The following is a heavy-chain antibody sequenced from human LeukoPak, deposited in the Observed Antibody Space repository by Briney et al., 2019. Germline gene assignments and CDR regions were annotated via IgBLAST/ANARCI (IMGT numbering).Heavy chain of an antibody. CDR1: GFTFSSYW. CDR3: ARALGSYDDF. CDR2: INSDGSRT. Sequence: GGSLRLSCAASGFTFSSYWMHWVRQAPGKGLMWVSRINSDGSRTTYADSVKGRFTISRDNAKNTLYLQMNSLRAEDTAVYYSARALGSYDDFWGQGTLVTVSS. J-gene: IGHJ4*02. V-gene: IGHV3-74*01. D-gene: IGHD1-26*01.